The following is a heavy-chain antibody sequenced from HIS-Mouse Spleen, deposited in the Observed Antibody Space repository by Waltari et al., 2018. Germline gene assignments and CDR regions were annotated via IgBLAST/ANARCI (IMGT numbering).Heavy chain of an antibody. Sequence: QVQLVESGGGVVQPGRSLRLSCAASGCTFSSYSMHWVRQAPGKGLEWVAVISYDGSNKYYADSVKGRFTISRDNSKNTLYLQMNSLRAEDTAVYYCARGGIAARPKAFDIWGQGTMVTVSS. V-gene: IGHV3-30*04. CDR2: ISYDGSNK. CDR3: ARGGIAARPKAFDI. CDR1: GCTFSSYS. J-gene: IGHJ3*02. D-gene: IGHD6-6*01.